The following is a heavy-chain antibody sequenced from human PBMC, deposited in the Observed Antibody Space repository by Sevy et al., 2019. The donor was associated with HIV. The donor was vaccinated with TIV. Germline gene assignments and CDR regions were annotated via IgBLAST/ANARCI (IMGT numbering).Heavy chain of an antibody. J-gene: IGHJ4*02. CDR2: ISGSGGST. CDR1: GFTFSSYA. Sequence: GGSLRLSCAASGFTFSSYAMSWVRQAPGKGLEWVSDISGSGGSTYYADSVKGRFTISRDNSKNTLYLQMNSLRAEDMDVYYCASSLLRFLENFDYWGQGTLVTVSS. CDR3: ASSLLRFLENFDY. D-gene: IGHD3-3*01. V-gene: IGHV3-23*01.